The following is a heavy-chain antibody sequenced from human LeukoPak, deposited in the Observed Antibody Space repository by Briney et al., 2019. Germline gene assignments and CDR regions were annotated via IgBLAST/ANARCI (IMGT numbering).Heavy chain of an antibody. V-gene: IGHV1-2*02. CDR2: INPKSGGT. D-gene: IGHD2/OR15-2a*01. CDR1: GYTFTDYY. CDR3: ATSAYLLWGSSYDY. J-gene: IGHJ4*02. Sequence: GASVTVSCMASGYTFTDYYMHSVRQAPGQGLAWVGWINPKSGGTNYAQKFQGRVSMTRDASISTAYMELSRLGSDDTAVYYCATSAYLLWGSSYDYWVQGSLVSVCS.